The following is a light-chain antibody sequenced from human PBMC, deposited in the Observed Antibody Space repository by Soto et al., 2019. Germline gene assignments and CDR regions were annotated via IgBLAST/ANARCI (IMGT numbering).Light chain of an antibody. CDR1: SSDVGGYNY. J-gene: IGLJ2*01. CDR2: EVT. Sequence: QSALTQPASVSGSPGQSITISCTGTSSDVGGYNYVSWYQQHPGKAPKLMIYEVTNRPSGVSNRFSGSKSGNTASLTISGPQAEDEAEYYCASYRSTSTPVVFGGGTKLTVL. V-gene: IGLV2-14*01. CDR3: ASYRSTSTPVV.